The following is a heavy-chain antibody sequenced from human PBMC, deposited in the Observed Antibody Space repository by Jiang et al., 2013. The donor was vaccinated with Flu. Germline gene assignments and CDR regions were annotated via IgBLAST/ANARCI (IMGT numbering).Heavy chain of an antibody. CDR2: ITNDGKNK. J-gene: IGHJ4*01. CDR1: GFTFSTYG. Sequence: SGGGVVQPGGSLRLSCAASGFTFSTYGMHWVRQAPGKGLEWVAFITNDGKNKFYADSVKGRFTISRDNSKNTLFVQMNSLRAEDTAVYYCATPMGTSSNAAFGIHWGQGTLVTVSS. D-gene: IGHD6-13*01. CDR3: ATPMGTSSNAAFGIH. V-gene: IGHV3-30*02.